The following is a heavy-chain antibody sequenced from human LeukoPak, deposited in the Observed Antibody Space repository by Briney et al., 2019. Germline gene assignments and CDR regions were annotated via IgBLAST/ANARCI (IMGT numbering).Heavy chain of an antibody. CDR1: GFTFSSYW. Sequence: GGSLRLSCEASGFTFSSYWMSWVRQAPEKGPEWVAHIKENGNEQYYADSVKGRFTISRDNVKQSLCLQMNSLRAEDTAVYYCVRDGNRGYDMDVWGQGTAVTVSS. CDR3: VRDGNRGYDMDV. CDR2: IKENGNEQ. J-gene: IGHJ6*02. V-gene: IGHV3-7*01. D-gene: IGHD3-10*01.